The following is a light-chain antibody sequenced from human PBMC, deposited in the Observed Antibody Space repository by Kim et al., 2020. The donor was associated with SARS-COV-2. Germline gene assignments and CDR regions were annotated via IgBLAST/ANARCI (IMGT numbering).Light chain of an antibody. CDR3: QHRT. CDR1: QSITRW. Sequence: PSTLSASVGDRVTITCRASQSITRWLAWYQQKPGKAPKLLIYKASILESGVPSRFSGSGYGTEFTLTISSLQPDDFGTYYCQHRTFGQGTKVDIK. V-gene: IGKV1-5*03. J-gene: IGKJ1*01. CDR2: KAS.